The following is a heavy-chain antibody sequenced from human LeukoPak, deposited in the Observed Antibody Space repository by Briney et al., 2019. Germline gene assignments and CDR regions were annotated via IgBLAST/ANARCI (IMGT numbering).Heavy chain of an antibody. CDR3: ARAPPTDY. Sequence: GGSLRLSCAASGFTFNNYAMNWVRQAPGKGLEWVSVISGSGGTTYYADSVKGRFTISRDNAKNSLYLQMNSLRAEDTAVYYCARAPPTDYWGQGTLVTVSS. V-gene: IGHV3-23*01. CDR2: ISGSGGTT. CDR1: GFTFNNYA. J-gene: IGHJ4*02.